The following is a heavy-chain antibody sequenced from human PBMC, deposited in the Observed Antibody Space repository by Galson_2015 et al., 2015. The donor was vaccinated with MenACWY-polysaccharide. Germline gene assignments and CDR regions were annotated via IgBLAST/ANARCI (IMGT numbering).Heavy chain of an antibody. Sequence: PALVKPTQTLSLPCTFSGFSVTATGVGVGWIRQPPGKAPEWLAHIYWGGDKRFSPSLGARLTITKDTSRGQVVLTMTDMDPVDTATYYCVRLLGGVSFDSWGQGTL. J-gene: IGHJ4*02. D-gene: IGHD1-26*01. CDR1: GFSVTATGVG. CDR3: VRLLGGVSFDS. CDR2: IYWGGDK. V-gene: IGHV2-5*02.